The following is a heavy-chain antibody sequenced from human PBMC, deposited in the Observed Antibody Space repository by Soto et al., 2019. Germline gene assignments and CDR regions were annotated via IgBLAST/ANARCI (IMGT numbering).Heavy chain of an antibody. CDR3: ARVARDFWSGYYVNY. Sequence: QVQLQESGPGLVKPSQTLSLTCTVSGGSISSGDYYWSWIRQPPGKGLEWIGYIYYSGSTYYNPSLTSRVTISVDTYKHQFSPKLISVTAADTAVYYCARVARDFWSGYYVNYWGQGTLVTVSS. D-gene: IGHD3-3*01. CDR1: GGSISSGDYY. CDR2: IYYSGST. J-gene: IGHJ4*02. V-gene: IGHV4-30-4*01.